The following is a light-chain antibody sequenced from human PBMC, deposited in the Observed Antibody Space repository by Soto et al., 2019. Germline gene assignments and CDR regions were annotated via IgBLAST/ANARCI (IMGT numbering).Light chain of an antibody. CDR2: RAS. V-gene: IGKV3-15*01. J-gene: IGKJ5*01. Sequence: IQMTQSPAILSVSPGERATLSCRASQTIYSNVAWYQQRPGQAPRLLIYRASARATGIPARFSGSGFGTEFTLTIGSLQSEDSAVYYCQHYVTSSITFGQGTRLEIK. CDR3: QHYVTSSIT. CDR1: QTIYSN.